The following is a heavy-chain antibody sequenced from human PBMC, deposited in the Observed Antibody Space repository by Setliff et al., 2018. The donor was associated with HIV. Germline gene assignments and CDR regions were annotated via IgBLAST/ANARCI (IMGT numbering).Heavy chain of an antibody. J-gene: IGHJ2*01. Sequence: SETLSLTCTVSGGSIRTEDVYWSWIRQAPGKGLEWIGHIYYSGTIYYNPSLKSRLIISVDMSKNQFSLNLNSVTAADTAVYYCARDPYPYFDYGDWYFDLWGRGTLVTVSS. CDR1: GGSIRTEDVY. CDR2: IYYSGTI. V-gene: IGHV4-30-4*01. D-gene: IGHD4-17*01. CDR3: ARDPYPYFDYGDWYFDL.